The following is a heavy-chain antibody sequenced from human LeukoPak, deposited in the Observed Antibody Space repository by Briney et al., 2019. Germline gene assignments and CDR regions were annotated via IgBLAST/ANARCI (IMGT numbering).Heavy chain of an antibody. Sequence: GASLRLSCAASGFTFRSYAMSWVRQAPGKGLEWVSAISDSGGSTYYADSVKGRFTISRDNSRNTLYLQMNTLRAEDTAVYYCAKCRGSSWSDYFDYWGQGTLVTVSS. D-gene: IGHD6-13*01. J-gene: IGHJ4*02. CDR2: ISDSGGST. V-gene: IGHV3-23*01. CDR1: GFTFRSYA. CDR3: AKCRGSSWSDYFDY.